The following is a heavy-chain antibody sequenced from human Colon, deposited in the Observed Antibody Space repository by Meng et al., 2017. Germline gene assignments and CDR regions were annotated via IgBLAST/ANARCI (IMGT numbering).Heavy chain of an antibody. CDR3: VKAISVTTDFDY. CDR1: GFSFSSCA. D-gene: IGHD4-17*01. J-gene: IGHJ4*02. CDR2: ISRSSATI. V-gene: IGHV3-23*01. Sequence: GGSLRLSCAASGFSFSSCAMTWVRQAPGKGLEWVAVISRSSATISYADSVEGRFTIARDNSNNTLFLQMNSLRVEDTALYYCVKAISVTTDFDYWGQGTVVTVSS.